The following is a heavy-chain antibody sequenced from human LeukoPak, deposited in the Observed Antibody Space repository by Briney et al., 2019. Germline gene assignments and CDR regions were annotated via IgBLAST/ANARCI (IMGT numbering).Heavy chain of an antibody. V-gene: IGHV4-59*01. Sequence: SETLSLTCTVSGGSISSYYWSWIRQPPGKGLEWIGYIYYSGSTNYNPSLKSRVTISVDTSKNQFSLKLSSVTAADTAVYYCARAYGDYKHYYMDVWGKGTTVTVSS. J-gene: IGHJ6*03. CDR3: ARAYGDYKHYYMDV. CDR1: GGSISSYY. CDR2: IYYSGST. D-gene: IGHD4-17*01.